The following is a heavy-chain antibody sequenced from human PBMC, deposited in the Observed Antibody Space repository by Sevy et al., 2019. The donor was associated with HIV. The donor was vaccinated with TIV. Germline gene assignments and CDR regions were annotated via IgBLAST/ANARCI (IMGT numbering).Heavy chain of an antibody. CDR2: IHYGGST. CDR3: ARRGIAGSTDYFDY. Sequence: SDTLSLTCFVSCGSISSNSYYWGWIRQPPGRELEWIGTIHYGGSTYYNPSLESRVTLSVDTSKNHFSLKLSSLTAADEALYYCARRGIAGSTDYFDYWGQGTLVTVSS. D-gene: IGHD1-20*01. J-gene: IGHJ4*02. CDR1: CGSISSNSYY. V-gene: IGHV4-39*02.